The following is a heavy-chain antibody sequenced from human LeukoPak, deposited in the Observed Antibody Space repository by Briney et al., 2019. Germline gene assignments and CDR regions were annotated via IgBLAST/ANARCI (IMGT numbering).Heavy chain of an antibody. CDR2: IKLDGSEK. J-gene: IGHJ4*02. CDR1: GFTFGKYW. D-gene: IGHD3-3*01. V-gene: IGHV3-7*03. Sequence: LAGGSLRLSCVASGFTFGKYWMSWVRQAPGKGLEWVANIKLDGSEKNYVDSVKGRFTISRDNTKNSLYLQMNSPRAEDTAVFYCARDQYDTWSRRGNFDSWGQGTLVIVSS. CDR3: ARDQYDTWSRRGNFDS.